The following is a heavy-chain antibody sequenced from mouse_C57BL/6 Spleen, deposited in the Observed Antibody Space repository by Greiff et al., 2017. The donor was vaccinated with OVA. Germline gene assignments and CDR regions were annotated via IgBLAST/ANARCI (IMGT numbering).Heavy chain of an antibody. V-gene: IGHV5-9*01. CDR3: ARHGGAGTPSYWYFDV. Sequence: DVKLVESGGGLVKPGGSLKLSCAASGFTFSSYTMSWVRQTPEKRLEWVATISGGGGNTYYPDSVKGRFTISRDNAKNTLYLQMSSLRSEDTALYYCARHGGAGTPSYWYFDVWGTGTTVTVSS. CDR2: ISGGGGNT. D-gene: IGHD4-1*01. CDR1: GFTFSSYT. J-gene: IGHJ1*03.